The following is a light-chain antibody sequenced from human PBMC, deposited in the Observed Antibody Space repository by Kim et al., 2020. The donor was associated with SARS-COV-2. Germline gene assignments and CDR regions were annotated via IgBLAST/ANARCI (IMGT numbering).Light chain of an antibody. CDR1: AGAVTSDYY. CDR2: DTT. Sequence: QTVVTQEPSLTVSPGGTVTLTCASSAGAVTSDYYPGWFQQKPGQPPRSLIYDTTNTYSWTPARFSGSLLGGKAALTLSGVQPEDEAEYYCLVYYGGVQKFGGGANLVFGGGTQLTVL. J-gene: IGLJ3*02. CDR3: LVYYGGVQKFGGGANLV. V-gene: IGLV7-43*01.